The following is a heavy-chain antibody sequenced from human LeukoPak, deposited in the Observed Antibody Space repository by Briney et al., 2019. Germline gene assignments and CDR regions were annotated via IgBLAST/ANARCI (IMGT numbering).Heavy chain of an antibody. CDR2: LSGRGSSS. CDR1: GFTFSNYA. Sequence: PGGSLRLSCAASGFTFSNYALSWVRQAPGRGLEWVSTLSGRGSSSYYADSVKGRFTISRDNSKNTLYLQMNSLRAEDTAVYYCAKDRPAWYDILTGYSSGPFDYWGQGTLVTVSS. D-gene: IGHD3-9*01. J-gene: IGHJ4*02. CDR3: AKDRPAWYDILTGYSSGPFDY. V-gene: IGHV3-23*01.